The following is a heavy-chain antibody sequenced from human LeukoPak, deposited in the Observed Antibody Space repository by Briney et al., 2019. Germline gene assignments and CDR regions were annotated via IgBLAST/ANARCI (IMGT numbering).Heavy chain of an antibody. D-gene: IGHD2-21*02. J-gene: IGHJ4*02. CDR3: ARGLKQRHIVVVTAIPRFDY. Sequence: KPSETLSLTCAVYGGSFSGYYWSWIRQPPGKGLEWIGEINHSGSTNYNPSLKSRVTISVDTSKNQFSLKLSSVTAADTAVYYCARGLKQRHIVVVTAIPRFDYWGQGILVTVSS. CDR1: GGSFSGYY. V-gene: IGHV4-34*01. CDR2: INHSGST.